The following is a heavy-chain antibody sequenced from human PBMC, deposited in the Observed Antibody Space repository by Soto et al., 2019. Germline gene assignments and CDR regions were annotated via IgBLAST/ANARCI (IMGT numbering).Heavy chain of an antibody. CDR2: ISYDGSNK. V-gene: IGHV3-30*18. D-gene: IGHD4-17*01. CDR3: AKVQHDYGDYYPLDY. J-gene: IGHJ4*02. Sequence: SLRLSCAASGFTFSSYGMHWVRQAPGKGLEWVAVISYDGSNKYYADSVKGRFTISRDNSKNTLYLQMNSLRAEDTAVYYCAKVQHDYGDYYPLDYWGQGTLVTVSS. CDR1: GFTFSSYG.